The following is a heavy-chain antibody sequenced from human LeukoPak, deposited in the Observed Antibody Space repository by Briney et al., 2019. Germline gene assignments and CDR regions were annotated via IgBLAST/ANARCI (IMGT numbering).Heavy chain of an antibody. CDR1: GFTFSSYE. J-gene: IGHJ4*01. CDR3: AREGFYFFDF. Sequence: PGGSLRLSCAASGFTFSSYEMNWVRQAPGKGLEWVSYISTTGSSIYYADSVKGRFTISRDNVKNLLYLQMNSLRAEDTAVYYCAREGFYFFDFWGQGTLVTVSS. V-gene: IGHV3-48*03. CDR2: ISTTGSSI.